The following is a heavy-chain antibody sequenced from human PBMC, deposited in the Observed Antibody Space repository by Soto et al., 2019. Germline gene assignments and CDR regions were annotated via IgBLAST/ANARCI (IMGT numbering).Heavy chain of an antibody. D-gene: IGHD3-3*01. CDR3: ARDNSGFWCGYFDS. CDR2: VFTSGTT. Sequence: SETLSLTCTVSDGSISTYYWSWIRQPAGKELEWIGHVFTSGTTNYTPSHKSRVRLSLDTAKNQFSLKLRSVTAADTAVYYCARDNSGFWCGYFDSWGQGKLVTVSS. V-gene: IGHV4-4*07. J-gene: IGHJ4*02. CDR1: DGSISTYY.